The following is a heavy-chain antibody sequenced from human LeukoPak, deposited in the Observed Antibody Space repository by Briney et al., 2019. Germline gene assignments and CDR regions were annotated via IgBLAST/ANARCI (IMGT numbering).Heavy chain of an antibody. Sequence: KPSETLSLTCAVYGGSFSGYYWSWIRQPPGKGLEWIGEINHSGSTNYNPSLKSRVTISVDTSKNQFSLKLSSVTAADTAVYYCARGSRVYSGSGSYLFDYWGQGTLVTVSS. D-gene: IGHD3-10*01. J-gene: IGHJ4*02. V-gene: IGHV4-34*01. CDR3: ARGSRVYSGSGSYLFDY. CDR2: INHSGST. CDR1: GGSFSGYY.